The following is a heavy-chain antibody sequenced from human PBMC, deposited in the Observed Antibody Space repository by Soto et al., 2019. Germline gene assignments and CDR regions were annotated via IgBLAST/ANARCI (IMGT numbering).Heavy chain of an antibody. CDR1: GYSFTKYG. V-gene: IGHV1-18*01. J-gene: IGHJ6*02. CDR2: INTNNGNT. D-gene: IGHD3-10*01. Sequence: GASVKVSCKTSGYSFTKYGVNWVRQAPGQGLQWMGRINTNNGNTDYAQTLQGRVTISTDTSTSTVYMELRSLRSDDTAVYYCAREGGAPYYYYGMDFWGQGTSVTVSS. CDR3: AREGGAPYYYYGMDF.